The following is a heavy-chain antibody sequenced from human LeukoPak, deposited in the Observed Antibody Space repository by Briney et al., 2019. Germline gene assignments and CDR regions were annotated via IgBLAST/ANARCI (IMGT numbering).Heavy chain of an antibody. CDR2: ISSSSSTI. V-gene: IGHV3-48*01. D-gene: IGHD2-21*01. CDR3: ANAKDNSVMYYYYGMDV. CDR1: GFTFSSYS. J-gene: IGHJ6*02. Sequence: GGSLRLSCAASGFTFSSYSMNWVRQAPGKGLEWVSYISSSSSTIYYADSVKGRFTISRDNSKNTLYLQMNSLRAEDTAVYYCANAKDNSVMYYYYGMDVWGQGTTVTVSS.